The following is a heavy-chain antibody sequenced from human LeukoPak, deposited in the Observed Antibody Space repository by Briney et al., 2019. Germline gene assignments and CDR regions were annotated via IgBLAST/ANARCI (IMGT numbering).Heavy chain of an antibody. D-gene: IGHD6-13*01. J-gene: IGHJ5*02. CDR3: ARRRIAAAPNWFDP. CDR2: ISAYNGNT. CDR1: GYTFTSYG. Sequence: ASVKVSCKASGYTFTSYGISWVRQAPGQGLEWMGWISAYNGNTNYAQKLQGRVTMTTDTSTGTAYMELRSLRSDDTAVYYCARRRIAAAPNWFDPWGQGTLVTVSS. V-gene: IGHV1-18*01.